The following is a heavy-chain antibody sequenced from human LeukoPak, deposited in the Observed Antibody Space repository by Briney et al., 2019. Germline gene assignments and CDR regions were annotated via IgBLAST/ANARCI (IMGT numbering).Heavy chain of an antibody. CDR2: INHSGST. V-gene: IGHV4-34*01. CDR1: GGSITGYY. CDR3: ARAVTDTAMATYFDY. D-gene: IGHD5-18*01. J-gene: IGHJ4*02. Sequence: SETLSLTCAVYGGSITGYYWSWIRQPPGKGLEWIGEINHSGSTNYNPSLKSRVTISVDTSKNQFSLKLSSVTAADTAVYYCARAVTDTAMATYFDYWGQGTLVTVSS.